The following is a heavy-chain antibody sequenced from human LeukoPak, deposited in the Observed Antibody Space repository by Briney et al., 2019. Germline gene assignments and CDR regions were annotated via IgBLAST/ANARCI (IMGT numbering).Heavy chain of an antibody. CDR1: GYTFTGYY. D-gene: IGHD6-6*01. V-gene: IGHV1-2*02. J-gene: IGHJ4*02. CDR3: ARDLGHSSSDY. CDR2: INPKSGGT. Sequence: ASVKVSCKASGYTFTGYYMHWVRQAPGQGLEWMGWINPKSGGTNYEQKFQGRVTMTRDTAISTAYMELSSLRSDDTDVYECARDLGHSSSDYWGQGTLVTVSS.